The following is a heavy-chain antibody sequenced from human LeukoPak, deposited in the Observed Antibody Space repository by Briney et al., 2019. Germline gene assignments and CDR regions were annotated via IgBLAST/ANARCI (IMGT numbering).Heavy chain of an antibody. J-gene: IGHJ4*02. CDR1: GGSISSYY. CDR2: IYYSGST. CDR3: ARDLGSGWFHPLDY. D-gene: IGHD6-19*01. Sequence: KPSETLSLTCTVSGGSISSYYWSWIRQPPGKGPEWIGYIYYSGSTNYNPSLKSRVTISVDTSKNQFSLKLSSVTAADTAVYYCARDLGSGWFHPLDYWGQGTLVTVSS. V-gene: IGHV4-59*01.